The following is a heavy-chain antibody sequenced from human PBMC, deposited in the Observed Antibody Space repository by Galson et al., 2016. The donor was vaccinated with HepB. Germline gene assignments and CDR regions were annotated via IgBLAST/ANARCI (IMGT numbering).Heavy chain of an antibody. CDR1: GFTFSSYG. V-gene: IGHV3-30*03. Sequence: SLRLSCAASGFTFSSYGMNWVRQAPGKGLEWVAITSYDGNNKYYVHSVKGRFTISRDNSKDTLYLQMNSLRAEDTAVYYCARDRPDCTNGVCSPHLYYYYHGMDVWGQGTTVTVSS. J-gene: IGHJ6*02. CDR2: TSYDGNNK. D-gene: IGHD2-8*01. CDR3: ARDRPDCTNGVCSPHLYYYYHGMDV.